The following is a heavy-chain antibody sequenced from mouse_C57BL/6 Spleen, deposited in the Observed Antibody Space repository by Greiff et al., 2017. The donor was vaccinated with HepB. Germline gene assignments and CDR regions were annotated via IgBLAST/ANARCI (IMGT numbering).Heavy chain of an antibody. Sequence: EVQLVESGPELVKPGDSVKISCKASGYSFTGYFMNWVMQSHGKSLEWIGRINPYNGDTFYNQKFKGKATLTVDKSSSTAHMELRSLTSEDSAVYYCAKDGSSYDWYFDVWGTGTTVTVSS. CDR3: AKDGSSYDWYFDV. J-gene: IGHJ1*03. CDR1: GYSFTGYF. CDR2: INPYNGDT. V-gene: IGHV1-20*01. D-gene: IGHD1-1*01.